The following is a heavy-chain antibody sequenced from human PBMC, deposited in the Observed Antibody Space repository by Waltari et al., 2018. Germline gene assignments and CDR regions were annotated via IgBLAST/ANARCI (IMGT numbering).Heavy chain of an antibody. J-gene: IGHJ6*03. CDR3: AGNLGVRGVYYYYMDV. CDR2: IIPIFGTA. CDR1: GGTFSSYA. D-gene: IGHD3-10*01. Sequence: QVQLVQSGAAVKKPGSSVKVSCKDSGGTFSSYAISWVRQAPGQGLAWMGGIIPIFGTANYAQKFQGRVTITTDESTSTAYMELSSLRSEDTAVYYCAGNLGVRGVYYYYMDVWGKGTTVTVSS. V-gene: IGHV1-69*05.